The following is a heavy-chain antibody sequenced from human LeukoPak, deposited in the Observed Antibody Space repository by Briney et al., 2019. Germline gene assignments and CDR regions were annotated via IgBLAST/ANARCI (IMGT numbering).Heavy chain of an antibody. Sequence: ASVKVSCKASGYTFTSYDINWVRQATGQGLEWMGWMNPNSGNTGYAQKFQGRVTITADESTSTAYMELSSLRAEDTAVYYCATLIMITFGGATRSYWGQGTLVTVSS. CDR1: GYTFTSYD. D-gene: IGHD3-16*01. CDR2: MNPNSGNT. V-gene: IGHV1-8*03. CDR3: ATLIMITFGGATRSY. J-gene: IGHJ4*02.